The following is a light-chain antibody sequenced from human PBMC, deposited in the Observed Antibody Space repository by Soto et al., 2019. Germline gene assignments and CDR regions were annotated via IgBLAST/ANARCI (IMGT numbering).Light chain of an antibody. V-gene: IGLV1-40*01. CDR3: QSYDSSLSHSV. CDR2: GNN. J-gene: IGLJ1*01. CDR1: SSDIGAGYD. Sequence: QSALAQPPSVSGAPGQRVTISCTGSSSDIGAGYDVHWYQQLPGTAPKLLIYGNNNRPSGVPDRFSGSMSDTSASLAITGLRAEDEADYYCQSYDSSLSHSVFGTGTKVTVL.